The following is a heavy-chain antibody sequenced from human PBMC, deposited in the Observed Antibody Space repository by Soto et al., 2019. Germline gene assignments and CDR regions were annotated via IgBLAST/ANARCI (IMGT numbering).Heavy chain of an antibody. CDR2: ISSNSRYT. J-gene: IGHJ6*02. CDR3: ARDANVVVAPADPYYYFGMDV. D-gene: IGHD2-2*01. V-gene: IGHV3-11*06. CDR1: GFTFSDYY. Sequence: GGSLRLSCAASGFTFSDYYMSWIRQAPGKGLEWVSYISSNSRYTNYADSVRGRFTISRDNAKNSLYLQMDSVRADDTAVYFCARDANVVVAPADPYYYFGMDVWGQGTTVTVSS.